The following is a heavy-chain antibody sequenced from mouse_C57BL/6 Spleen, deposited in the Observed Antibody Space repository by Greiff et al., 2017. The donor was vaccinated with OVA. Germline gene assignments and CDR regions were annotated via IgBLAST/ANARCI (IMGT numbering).Heavy chain of an antibody. V-gene: IGHV1-82*01. J-gene: IGHJ1*03. Sequence: VMLVESGPELVKPGASVKISCKASGYAFSSSWMNWVKQRPGKGLEWIGRIYPGDGDTNYNGKFKGKATLTADKSSSTAYMQLSSLTSEDAAVYFCARSLNWYFDVWGTGTTVTVSS. CDR3: ARSLNWYFDV. CDR2: IYPGDGDT. CDR1: GYAFSSSW.